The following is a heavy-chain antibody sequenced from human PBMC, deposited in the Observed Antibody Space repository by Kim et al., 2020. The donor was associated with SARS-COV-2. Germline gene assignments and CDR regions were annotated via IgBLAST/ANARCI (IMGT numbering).Heavy chain of an antibody. J-gene: IGHJ4*02. D-gene: IGHD3-16*01. V-gene: IGHV3-7*03. Sequence: GGSLRLSCAASGFTFSNYWMSWVRQAPGKGLEWVANMKQDGSKKYYVDSVKGRFTISRDNAKNSLYLQMNSLRAEDAALYYCARDDGARSVDYWGQGTLGTVSS. CDR2: MKQDGSKK. CDR1: GFTFSNYW. CDR3: ARDDGARSVDY.